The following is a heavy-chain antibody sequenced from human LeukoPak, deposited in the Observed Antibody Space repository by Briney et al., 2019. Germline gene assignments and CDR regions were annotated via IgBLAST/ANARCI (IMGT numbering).Heavy chain of an antibody. D-gene: IGHD3-10*01. CDR2: ISSSSSYI. J-gene: IGHJ4*02. CDR1: GFTFSSYS. V-gene: IGHV3-21*01. CDR3: ARDEGEIDY. Sequence: PGGSLRLSCAASGFTFSSYSMNWVRQAPGKGRERVSSISSSSSYIYYADSVKGRFTISRDNAKNSLYLQMNSLRAEDTAVYYCARDEGEIDYWGQGTLVTVSS.